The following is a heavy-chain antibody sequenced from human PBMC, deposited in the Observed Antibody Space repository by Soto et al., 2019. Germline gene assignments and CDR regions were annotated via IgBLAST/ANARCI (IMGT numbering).Heavy chain of an antibody. Sequence: ASVKVSCKASGYTFTSYAMNWVRQAPGQGLEWMGWINTNTGNPTYAQGFTGRFVFSLDTSVSTAYLQICSLKAEDTAVYYCAREQHYYDLWSGFEGALNWFDPWG. CDR1: GYTFTSYA. D-gene: IGHD3-3*01. CDR3: AREQHYYDLWSGFEGALNWFDP. V-gene: IGHV7-4-1*01. CDR2: INTNTGNP. J-gene: IGHJ5*02.